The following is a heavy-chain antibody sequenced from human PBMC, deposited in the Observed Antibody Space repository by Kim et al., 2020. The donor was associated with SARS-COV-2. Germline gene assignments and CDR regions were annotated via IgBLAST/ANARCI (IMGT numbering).Heavy chain of an antibody. J-gene: IGHJ3*02. CDR1: GFTFSSYD. D-gene: IGHD6-19*01. V-gene: IGHV3-13*01. CDR2: IGTAGDT. CDR3: ARGQYSGGREQAAGAFDI. Sequence: GGSLRLSCAASGFTFSSYDMHWVRQATGKGLEWVSAIGTAGDTYYPGSVKGRFTISRENAKNSLYLQMNSLRAGDTAVYYCARGQYSGGREQAAGAFDIWGQGTMVTVSS.